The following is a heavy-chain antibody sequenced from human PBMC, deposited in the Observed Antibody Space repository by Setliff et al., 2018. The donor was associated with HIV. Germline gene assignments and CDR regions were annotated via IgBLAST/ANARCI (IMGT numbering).Heavy chain of an antibody. V-gene: IGHV1-8*02. Sequence: GASVKVSCKASGYTFTSYDIKWARQATGQGLEWMGWMNPNSGNTGYAQKFQGRVTMTRNTSISTAYMELSSLRSVDTALYFCARRVSYASSGYPLGYWGQGTQVTVSS. CDR1: GYTFTSYD. CDR3: ARRVSYASSGYPLGY. J-gene: IGHJ4*02. CDR2: MNPNSGNT. D-gene: IGHD3-22*01.